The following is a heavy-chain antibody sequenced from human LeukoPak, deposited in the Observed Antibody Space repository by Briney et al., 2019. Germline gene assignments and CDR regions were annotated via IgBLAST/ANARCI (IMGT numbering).Heavy chain of an antibody. CDR1: GGSISSYY. Sequence: PSETLSLTCTVSGGSISSYYWSWIRQPPGKGLEWIGYIYYSGSTNYNPSLKSRVTISVDTSKNQFSLKLSSVTAADTAVYYCARDQRHYYDSSGSIDPWGQGTLVTAPS. D-gene: IGHD3-22*01. CDR3: ARDQRHYYDSSGSIDP. J-gene: IGHJ5*02. V-gene: IGHV4-59*01. CDR2: IYYSGST.